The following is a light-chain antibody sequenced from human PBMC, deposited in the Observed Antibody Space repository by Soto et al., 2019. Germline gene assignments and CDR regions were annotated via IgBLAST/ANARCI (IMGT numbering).Light chain of an antibody. CDR3: QQPRA. Sequence: EIVLTQSPATLSLSPGERATLSCRASQSVSSYLAWYQQKPGQAPRLLIYDASNRVTGIPGRFSGSGSGTDFTLTISSLEPEDSAVYYCQQPRAFGQGTRLEIK. V-gene: IGKV3-11*01. CDR2: DAS. CDR1: QSVSSY. J-gene: IGKJ5*01.